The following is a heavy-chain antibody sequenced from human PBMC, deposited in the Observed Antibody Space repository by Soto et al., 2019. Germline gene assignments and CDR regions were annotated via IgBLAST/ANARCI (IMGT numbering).Heavy chain of an antibody. Sequence: ASVKVSCKASGYTFTSYGISWVRQAPGQGLEWMGWISAYNGNTNYAQKLQGRVTMTTDTSTSTAYMELRSLRSEDTAVYYCAIGGFWSGYYSSRGDYVMDVRGQGSTVIVSS. CDR1: GYTFTSYG. D-gene: IGHD3-3*01. V-gene: IGHV1-18*01. J-gene: IGHJ6*02. CDR2: ISAYNGNT. CDR3: AIGGFWSGYYSSRGDYVMDV.